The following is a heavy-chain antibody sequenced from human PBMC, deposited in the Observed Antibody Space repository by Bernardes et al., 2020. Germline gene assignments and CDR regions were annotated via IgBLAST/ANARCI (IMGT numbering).Heavy chain of an antibody. CDR1: GGSFSGYY. CDR2: INPSGST. Sequence: ETLSLTCAVYGGSFSGYYWSWIRQPPGKGLEWIGEINPSGSTNYNPSLKSRVTISVDTSKNQFSLKLSSVTAADTAVYYCARGRVLETSSPGWFDPWGQGTLVTVSS. J-gene: IGHJ5*02. D-gene: IGHD6-13*01. CDR3: ARGRVLETSSPGWFDP. V-gene: IGHV4-34*01.